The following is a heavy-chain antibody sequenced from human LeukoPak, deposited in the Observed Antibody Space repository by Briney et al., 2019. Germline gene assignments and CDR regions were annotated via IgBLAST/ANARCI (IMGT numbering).Heavy chain of an antibody. CDR2: ISSSSYI. CDR3: AREATVTTPIGY. V-gene: IGHV3-21*01. D-gene: IGHD4-17*01. Sequence: PGGPLRLSCAASGFTFSSYSMNWVRQAPGKGLEWVSSISSSSYIYYADSVKGRFTISRDNAKNSLYLQMNSLRAEDTAVYYCAREATVTTPIGYWGQGTLVTVSS. J-gene: IGHJ4*02. CDR1: GFTFSSYS.